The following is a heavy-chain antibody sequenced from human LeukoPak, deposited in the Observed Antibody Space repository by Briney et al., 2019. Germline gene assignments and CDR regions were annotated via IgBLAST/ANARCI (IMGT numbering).Heavy chain of an antibody. CDR2: TNRDGSST. Sequence: GGSLRLSCAASGFTFSSYWMHWVRQAPGKGPVWVARTNRDGSSTAHADSVKGRFTISKDNAKNTLYLLMNSLRAEDTAVYYCARDSVEWYIFDYWGQGTLVTVSS. CDR3: ARDSVEWYIFDY. CDR1: GFTFSSYW. V-gene: IGHV3-74*01. J-gene: IGHJ4*02. D-gene: IGHD3-3*01.